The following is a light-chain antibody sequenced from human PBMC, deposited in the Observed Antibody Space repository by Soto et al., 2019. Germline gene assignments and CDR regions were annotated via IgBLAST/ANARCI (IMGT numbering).Light chain of an antibody. Sequence: TGLPLYPGTLSLSPGERATLSCRASQSVSSSYLAWYQQKPGRAPGLLIYDTSTRASGVPDRFSGSGSGTEFTLTISRLEPEDFAVYYCQQYGTSPQTFGQGTKVDI. V-gene: IGKV3-20*01. CDR3: QQYGTSPQT. CDR1: QSVSSSY. CDR2: DTS. J-gene: IGKJ1*01.